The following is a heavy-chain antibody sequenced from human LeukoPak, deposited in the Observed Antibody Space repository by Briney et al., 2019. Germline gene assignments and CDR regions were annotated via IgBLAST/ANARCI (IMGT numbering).Heavy chain of an antibody. CDR1: GHTFTSYD. V-gene: IGHV1-8*01. CDR2: MNPNSGNT. Sequence: GASVKVSCKASGHTFTSYDINWVRQATGQGLEWMGWMNPNSGNTGYAQKFQGRVTITRNTSISTAYMELSSLRSEDTAVYYCARGLRGFLESGYYYYMDVWGKGTTVTVSS. CDR3: ARGLRGFLESGYYYYMDV. D-gene: IGHD3-3*01. J-gene: IGHJ6*03.